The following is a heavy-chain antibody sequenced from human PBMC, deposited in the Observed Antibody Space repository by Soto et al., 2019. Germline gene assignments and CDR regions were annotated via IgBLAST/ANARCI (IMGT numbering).Heavy chain of an antibody. D-gene: IGHD3-22*01. Sequence: TLSLTLTCTFSGFPLSTSGMRVSWIRQPPGKALEWLARIDWDDDKFYSTSLKTRLIISKDTSKNQVVLTMTNMDPVDAATYYCARTVRNYYDSSGPYYFDYWGQGTLVTVSS. CDR2: IDWDDDK. CDR1: GFPLSTSGMR. J-gene: IGHJ4*02. V-gene: IGHV2-70*04. CDR3: ARTVRNYYDSSGPYYFDY.